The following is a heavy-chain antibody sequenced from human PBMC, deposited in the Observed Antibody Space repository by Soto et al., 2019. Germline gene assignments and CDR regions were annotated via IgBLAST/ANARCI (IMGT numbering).Heavy chain of an antibody. V-gene: IGHV3-15*01. Sequence: GGSLRLSCAASGFTFSSYAMHWVRQAPGKGLEWVGRIKSKTDGGTTDYAAPVKGRFTISRDDSKNTLYLQMNSLKTEDTAVYYCTTYRVVVVPAASHYYGMDVWGQGTTVTVSS. CDR3: TTYRVVVVPAASHYYGMDV. J-gene: IGHJ6*02. D-gene: IGHD2-2*01. CDR2: IKSKTDGGTT. CDR1: GFTFSSYA.